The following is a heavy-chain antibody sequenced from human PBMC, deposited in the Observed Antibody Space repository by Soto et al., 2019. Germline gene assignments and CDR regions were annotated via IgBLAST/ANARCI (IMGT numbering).Heavy chain of an antibody. Sequence: GGSLRLSCAASGFTFSSYSMNWVRQAPGKGLEWVSSISSSSSYIYYADSVKGRFTISRDNAKNSLYLQMNSLRAEDTAVYYCAREGYLSGGSCYYYGLDVWGQRTPVTVSS. D-gene: IGHD2-15*01. V-gene: IGHV3-21*01. CDR1: GFTFSSYS. CDR3: AREGYLSGGSCYYYGLDV. CDR2: ISSSSSYI. J-gene: IGHJ6*02.